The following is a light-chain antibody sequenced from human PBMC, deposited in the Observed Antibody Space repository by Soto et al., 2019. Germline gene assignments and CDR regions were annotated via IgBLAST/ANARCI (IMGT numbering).Light chain of an antibody. CDR2: RNN. J-gene: IGLJ1*01. V-gene: IGLV1-47*01. Sequence: QCVLTQPPSASGTPGQRVTISCSGSSSNIGSNYVYWYQQLPGTAPKLLIYRNNQRPSGVPDRFSGSKSGTSASLAISGLRSEAEADYYCAAWDDSLSGFYVFGTGTKAPS. CDR3: AAWDDSLSGFYV. CDR1: SSNIGSNY.